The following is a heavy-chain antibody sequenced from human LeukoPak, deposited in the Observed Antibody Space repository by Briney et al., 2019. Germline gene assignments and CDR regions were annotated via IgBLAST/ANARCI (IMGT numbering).Heavy chain of an antibody. J-gene: IGHJ4*02. CDR1: GDSISGYY. V-gene: IGHV4-38-2*02. CDR2: ISHSGST. Sequence: SETLSLTCTVSGDSISGYYWGWIRQPPGKGLKWIGSISHSGSTYYNPSLKSRVTISVDTSKNQFSLKLSSLTAADTAVYYCARLRRSRLAEFDYWGQGTLVTVSS. D-gene: IGHD3-3*02. CDR3: ARLRRSRLAEFDY.